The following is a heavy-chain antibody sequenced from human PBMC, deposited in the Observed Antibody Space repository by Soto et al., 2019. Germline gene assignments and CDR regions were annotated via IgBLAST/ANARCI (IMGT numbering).Heavy chain of an antibody. Sequence: GSLRLSCTASGFTFSSYAMSWVRQAPGKGLEWVSAISGSGGSTYYADSVKGRFTISRDNSKNTLYLQMNSLRAEDTAVYYCAKDPDTAMVTGRYFDYWGQGTLVTVSS. CDR3: AKDPDTAMVTGRYFDY. CDR1: GFTFSSYA. D-gene: IGHD5-18*01. CDR2: ISGSGGST. V-gene: IGHV3-23*01. J-gene: IGHJ4*02.